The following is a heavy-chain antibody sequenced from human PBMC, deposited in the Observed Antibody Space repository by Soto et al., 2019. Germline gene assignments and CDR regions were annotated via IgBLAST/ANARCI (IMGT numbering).Heavy chain of an antibody. J-gene: IGHJ6*02. CDR2: ISGSGGST. V-gene: IGHV3-23*01. Sequence: GGSLILSCAASGFTFSSYAMSWVRQAPGKGLEWVSAISGSGGSTYYADSVKGRFTISRDNSKNTLYLQMNSLRAEDTAVYYCAKSGAVGYYYGMDVWGQGTTVTVSS. D-gene: IGHD6-19*01. CDR1: GFTFSSYA. CDR3: AKSGAVGYYYGMDV.